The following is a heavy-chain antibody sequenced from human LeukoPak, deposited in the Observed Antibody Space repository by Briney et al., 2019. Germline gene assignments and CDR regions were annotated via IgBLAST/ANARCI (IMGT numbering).Heavy chain of an antibody. V-gene: IGHV6-1*01. J-gene: IGHJ3*02. Sequence: SQTLSLTCAISGDSVSNNIAAWTWIRQSPSGGLEWLGRTYYRSKWYNDYAVSVRGRITVNPDTSKNQFSLQLNSVTPEDTAVYYCTREDRDTFDIWGQGTVVTVSS. CDR2: TYYRSKWYN. CDR3: TREDRDTFDI. CDR1: GDSVSNNIAA.